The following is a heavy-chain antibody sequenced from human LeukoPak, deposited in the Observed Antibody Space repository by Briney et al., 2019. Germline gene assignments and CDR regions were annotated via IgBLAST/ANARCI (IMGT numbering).Heavy chain of an antibody. CDR2: IYSGGST. Sequence: GGSLRLSCAASGFTVSSNYMSWVRQAPGKGLEWVSVIYSGGSTYYADSVKGRFTISRDNSKNTLYLQMNSLRAEDTAVYYCAKESDSGSYYVRYFDYWGQGTLVTVSS. D-gene: IGHD1-26*01. J-gene: IGHJ4*02. V-gene: IGHV3-53*01. CDR1: GFTVSSNY. CDR3: AKESDSGSYYVRYFDY.